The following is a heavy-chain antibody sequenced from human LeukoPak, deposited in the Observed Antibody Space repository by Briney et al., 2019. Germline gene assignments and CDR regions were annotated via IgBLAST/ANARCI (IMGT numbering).Heavy chain of an antibody. CDR1: GFTVSSNY. V-gene: IGHV3-66*01. J-gene: IGHJ4*02. Sequence: GGSLRLSCAASGFTVSSNYMSWVRQAPGKGLEWVSVIYSGGSTYYADSVKGRFTISRDNSKNTLYLQMNSLGAEDTAVYYCARGGSYGTYYFDYWGQGTLVTVSS. CDR3: ARGGSYGTYYFDY. CDR2: IYSGGST. D-gene: IGHD1-26*01.